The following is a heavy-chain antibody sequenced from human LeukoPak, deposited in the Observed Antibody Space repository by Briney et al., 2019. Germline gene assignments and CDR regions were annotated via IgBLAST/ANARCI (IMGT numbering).Heavy chain of an antibody. CDR3: ARDRYYYDSSGFPY. V-gene: IGHV3-21*01. D-gene: IGHD3-22*01. CDR1: GFTFSSYS. Sequence: PGGSLRLSCAASGFTFSSYSMNWVRQAPGKGLELVSSISSSSSYIYYADSVKGRFTISRDNAKNSLYLQMNSLRAEDTAVYYCARDRYYYDSSGFPYWGQGTMVTVSS. J-gene: IGHJ3*01. CDR2: ISSSSSYI.